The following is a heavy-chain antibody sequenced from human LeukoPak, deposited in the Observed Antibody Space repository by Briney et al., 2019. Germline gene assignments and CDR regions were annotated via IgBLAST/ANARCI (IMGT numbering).Heavy chain of an antibody. Sequence: ASVKVSCKASGYTFRNYGISWVRQAPGQGLEWMGWISAYNGNTNYTQKLQGRVTMTGDTSTSTVYMELGSLRSEDTAVYYCARVRDGYNDAYDIWGQGTMVTVTS. D-gene: IGHD5-24*01. CDR1: GYTFRNYG. CDR2: ISAYNGNT. CDR3: ARVRDGYNDAYDI. J-gene: IGHJ3*02. V-gene: IGHV1-18*01.